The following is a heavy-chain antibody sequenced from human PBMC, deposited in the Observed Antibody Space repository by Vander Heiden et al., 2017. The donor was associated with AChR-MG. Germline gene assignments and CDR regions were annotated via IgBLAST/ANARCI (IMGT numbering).Heavy chain of an antibody. CDR1: GFTFSDYS. J-gene: IGHJ4*02. Sequence: EVQLVESGGGLVQPGGSLRLSCAASGFTFSDYSMNWVRQAPGKGLEWVSYIHGRSDLMKYADSVKGRFTISRDNAKNSLYLQMNSLRDEDTAVYYCARDLNWAFDDWGQGILVTVSS. CDR3: ARDLNWAFDD. D-gene: IGHD7-27*01. CDR2: IHGRSDLM. V-gene: IGHV3-48*02.